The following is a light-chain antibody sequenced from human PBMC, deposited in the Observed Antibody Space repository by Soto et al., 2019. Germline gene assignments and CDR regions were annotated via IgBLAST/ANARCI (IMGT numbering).Light chain of an antibody. CDR2: LNNDGSH. CDR3: QTWGTGFQF. J-gene: IGLJ2*01. Sequence: QPVLTQSPSASASLGPSVNLIGPLSGGHSSYAIAWHQKQPGKGPRYLMDLNNDGSHTKGDGIPDRFSGSSSGADRFLIISSLQSEDEADYYCQTWGTGFQFFGGGTKLTVL. CDR1: GGHSSYA. V-gene: IGLV4-69*01.